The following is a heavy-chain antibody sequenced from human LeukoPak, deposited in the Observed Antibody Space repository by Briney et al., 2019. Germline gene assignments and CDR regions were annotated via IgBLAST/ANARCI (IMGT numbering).Heavy chain of an antibody. Sequence: PGRSLRLSCAASGLTFSGYSMHWVRQAPGKGLVWVSRISDDGTYTANVDSVEGRFTISRDNVRNTLYLHMNSLRAEDTAVYHCASFGISWGSAYWGQGTLVTVSS. CDR2: ISDDGTYT. CDR3: ASFGISWGSAY. CDR1: GLTFSGYS. D-gene: IGHD2-21*01. J-gene: IGHJ4*02. V-gene: IGHV3-74*03.